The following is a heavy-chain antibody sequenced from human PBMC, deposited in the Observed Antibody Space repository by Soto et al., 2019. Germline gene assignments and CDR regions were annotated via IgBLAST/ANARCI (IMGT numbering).Heavy chain of an antibody. CDR1: GFTFSDYY. CDR3: ARVPYDSSGYSNDAFDI. V-gene: IGHV3-11*06. CDR2: ISTSTTYT. D-gene: IGHD3-22*01. Sequence: QVQLVESGGGLVKPGRSLRLSCAASGFTFSDYYMSWIRQAPGKGLEWVSYISTSTTYTNYADSVRGRFTISRDNAKNSLYLQMDSLRAEDTAVYYCARVPYDSSGYSNDAFDIWGQGTMVTVSS. J-gene: IGHJ3*02.